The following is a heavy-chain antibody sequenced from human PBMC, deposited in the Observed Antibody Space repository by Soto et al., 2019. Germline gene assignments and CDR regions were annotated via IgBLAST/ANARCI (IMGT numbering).Heavy chain of an antibody. CDR2: IDPSDSYT. V-gene: IGHV5-10-1*01. J-gene: IGHJ4*02. CDR1: GYSSTSYL. Sequence: GEYLTISSKGSGYSSTSYLISWVRQMPGKGLEWMGRIDPSDSYTNYSPSFQGHVTISADKSISTAYLQWSSLKASDTAMYYCARQNCGGDCYVDYCAQGSLVIVS. D-gene: IGHD2-21*02. CDR3: ARQNCGGDCYVDY.